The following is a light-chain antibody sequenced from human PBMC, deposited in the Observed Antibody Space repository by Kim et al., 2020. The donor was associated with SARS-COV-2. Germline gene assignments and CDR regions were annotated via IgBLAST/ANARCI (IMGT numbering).Light chain of an antibody. Sequence: APVGDRVTISCQASQNVRKFLNWYQQKPGKAPNLLIYDASSLHTGVPSRFSGSGSGTDFTFTITSLQPEDIATYYCQHYDSLPISFGQGTRLEIK. V-gene: IGKV1-33*01. CDR1: QNVRKF. J-gene: IGKJ5*01. CDR2: DAS. CDR3: QHYDSLPIS.